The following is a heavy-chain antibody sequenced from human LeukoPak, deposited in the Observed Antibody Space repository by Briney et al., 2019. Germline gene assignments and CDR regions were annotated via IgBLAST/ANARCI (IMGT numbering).Heavy chain of an antibody. J-gene: IGHJ3*02. D-gene: IGHD2-2*02. CDR2: IYYSGST. V-gene: IGHV4-31*03. CDR3: ARDPHTRRAFDI. Sequence: SQTLSLTCTVSGGSISSGGYYWSWLRQHPGTGLEWIGYIYYSGSTYYNPSLKSRVTISVDTSKNQFSLKLSSVTAADTAVYYCARDPHTRRAFDIWGQGTMVTVSS. CDR1: GGSISSGGYY.